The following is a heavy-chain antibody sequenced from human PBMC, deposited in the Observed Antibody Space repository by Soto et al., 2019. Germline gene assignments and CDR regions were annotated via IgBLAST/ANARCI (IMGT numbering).Heavy chain of an antibody. Sequence: QVQLQQWGAGLLKPSETLSLTCAVYGGSFSGYYWSWIHQPPGKGLEWIGEINHSGSTNYNPSLKSRVTISVDTSKNQFSLKLSSVTAADTAVYYCARGPYSSSWHNWFDPWGQGTLVTVSS. J-gene: IGHJ5*02. CDR1: GGSFSGYY. V-gene: IGHV4-34*01. CDR2: INHSGST. CDR3: ARGPYSSSWHNWFDP. D-gene: IGHD6-13*01.